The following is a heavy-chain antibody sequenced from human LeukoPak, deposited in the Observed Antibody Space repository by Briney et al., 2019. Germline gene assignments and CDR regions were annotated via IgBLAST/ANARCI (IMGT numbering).Heavy chain of an antibody. CDR3: ARAGGPRPLYYYYYYMDV. D-gene: IGHD3-16*01. CDR2: ISSSSSYI. V-gene: IGHV3-21*01. CDR1: GFTFSSYS. J-gene: IGHJ6*03. Sequence: GGSLRLSCAASGFTFSSYSMNWVRQAPGKGLEWVSSISSSSSYIYYADSVKGRFTISRDNAKNSLYLQMNSLRAEDTAVYYCARAGGPRPLYYYYYYMDVWGKGTTVTVSS.